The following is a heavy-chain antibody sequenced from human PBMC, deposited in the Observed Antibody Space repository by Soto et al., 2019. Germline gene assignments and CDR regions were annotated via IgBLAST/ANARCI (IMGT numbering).Heavy chain of an antibody. Sequence: PGESLKISCKGSGYSFTTYWIRWVRQMPGKGLEWMGIIYPGDSDTRYSPTFQGQVTISADRSITTAYLQWSSLKASDTAMYYCARRVRICSTTSCPFDYWGQGTLVTVSS. CDR3: ARRVRICSTTSCPFDY. J-gene: IGHJ4*02. D-gene: IGHD2-2*01. CDR1: GYSFTTYW. V-gene: IGHV5-51*01. CDR2: IYPGDSDT.